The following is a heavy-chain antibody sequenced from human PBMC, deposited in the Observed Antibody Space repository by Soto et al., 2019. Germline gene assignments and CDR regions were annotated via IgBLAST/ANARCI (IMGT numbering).Heavy chain of an antibody. J-gene: IGHJ4*02. CDR3: AAGPYYYDSSGYIDY. V-gene: IGHV1-58*01. CDR2: IVVGSGNT. D-gene: IGHD3-22*01. Sequence: QMQLVQSGPEVKKPGTSVKVSCKASGFTFTSSTVQWVRQARGQRLEWIGWIVVGSGNTNYAQKFQTRVTITRDMPTRTAYMELSSLRSEDTAVYYCAAGPYYYDSSGYIDYWGQGTLVTVSS. CDR1: GFTFTSST.